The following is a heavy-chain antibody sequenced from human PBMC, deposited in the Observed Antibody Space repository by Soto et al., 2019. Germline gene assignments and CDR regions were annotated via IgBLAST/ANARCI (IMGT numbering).Heavy chain of an antibody. CDR1: GFTFSSYA. CDR2: ITVSGSNT. J-gene: IGHJ4*02. D-gene: IGHD3-16*01. Sequence: PGGSLRLSCAASGFTFSSYAMSWVRQAPGQGLEWVSGITVSGSNTYYADFVKGRFTISRDNHKNTLSLQINSLSAEYTALYYRAKPHSFFDFESWGQGPLVTVSS. V-gene: IGHV3-23*01. CDR3: AKPHSFFDFES.